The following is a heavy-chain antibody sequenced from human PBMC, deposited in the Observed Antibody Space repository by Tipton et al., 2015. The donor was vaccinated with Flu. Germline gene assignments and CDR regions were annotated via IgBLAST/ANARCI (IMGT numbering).Heavy chain of an antibody. Sequence: TLSLTCAVYGGSFSGYYWSWIRQPPGKGLEWIGEINHSGSTNYNPSLKSRVTISVDTSKNQFSLKLSSVTAADTAVYYCARSRGYSYLWRAGMDVWGQGTTVTVSS. J-gene: IGHJ6*02. CDR1: GGSFSGYY. D-gene: IGHD5-18*01. CDR2: INHSGST. CDR3: ARSRGYSYLWRAGMDV. V-gene: IGHV4-34*01.